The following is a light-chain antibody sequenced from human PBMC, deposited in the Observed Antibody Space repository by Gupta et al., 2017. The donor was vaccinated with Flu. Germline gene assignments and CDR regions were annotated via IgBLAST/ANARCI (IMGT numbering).Light chain of an antibody. Sequence: QSVLTQPPSVSRAPGQRVTISCTGSSSNIGAGYDVHWYQHLPGTAPKLLIYGNSNRPSGVPDRFSGSKSGTSASLAITGLQAEDEADYYCQSYDSSLSGYVFGTGTKVTVL. J-gene: IGLJ1*01. CDR1: SSNIGAGYD. V-gene: IGLV1-40*01. CDR2: GNS. CDR3: QSYDSSLSGYV.